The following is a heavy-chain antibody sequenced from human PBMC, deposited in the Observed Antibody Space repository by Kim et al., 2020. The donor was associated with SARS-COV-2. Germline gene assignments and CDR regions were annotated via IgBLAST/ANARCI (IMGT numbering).Heavy chain of an antibody. J-gene: IGHJ1*01. V-gene: IGHV3-21*01. CDR3: ARDGGSGTKKYFQH. CDR2: ISSSSSYI. Sequence: GGSLRLSCAASGFTFSSYSMNWVRQAPGKGLEWVSSISSSSSYIYYADSVKGRFTISRDNAKNSLYLQMNSLRAEDTAVYYCARDGGSGTKKYFQHWGQGTLVTVSS. D-gene: IGHD1-1*01. CDR1: GFTFSSYS.